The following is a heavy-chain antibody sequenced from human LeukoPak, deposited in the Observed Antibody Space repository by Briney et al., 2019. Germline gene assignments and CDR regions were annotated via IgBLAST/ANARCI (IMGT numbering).Heavy chain of an antibody. Sequence: SETLSLTCAVYGGSFSGYYWSWIRQPPGKGLEWIGEINHSGSTNYNPSLKSRVTISVDTSKNQFSLKLSSVTAADTAVYYCAREGGYSSSSKFFDYWGQGTLVTVSS. CDR3: AREGGYSSSSKFFDY. J-gene: IGHJ4*02. CDR1: GGSFSGYY. CDR2: INHSGST. V-gene: IGHV4-34*01. D-gene: IGHD6-6*01.